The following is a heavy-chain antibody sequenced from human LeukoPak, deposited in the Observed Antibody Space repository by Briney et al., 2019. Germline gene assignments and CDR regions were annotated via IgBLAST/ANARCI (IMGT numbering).Heavy chain of an antibody. V-gene: IGHV3-30*02. CDR1: GFTFSNYG. D-gene: IGHD3-16*01. Sequence: PGGSLRLSCAASGFTFSNYGIHWVRQAPGKGLEWVAFIRHDGSNKYDADSVKGRFTISRDNSKNTLYLQMNSLRPEDTAVYYCAKDPAARPLRLITDDAFDIWGQGTMVTASS. CDR3: AKDPAARPLRLITDDAFDI. J-gene: IGHJ3*02. CDR2: IRHDGSNK.